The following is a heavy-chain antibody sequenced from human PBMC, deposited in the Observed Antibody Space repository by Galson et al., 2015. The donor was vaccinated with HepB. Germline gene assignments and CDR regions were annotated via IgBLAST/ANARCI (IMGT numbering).Heavy chain of an antibody. D-gene: IGHD6-6*01. J-gene: IGHJ2*01. CDR3: ASVAITAHTGHWHFDL. CDR1: GFTFGDYA. V-gene: IGHV3-49*03. CDR2: IRSNTYGGTR. Sequence: SLRLSCANSGFTFGDYAMNWFRQAPGTGLEWVGFIRSNTYGGTREYAASVKGRFTISRDDSNSIVYLQIISLKTEDTAMYHCASVAITAHTGHWHFDLWGRGTLVTVSS.